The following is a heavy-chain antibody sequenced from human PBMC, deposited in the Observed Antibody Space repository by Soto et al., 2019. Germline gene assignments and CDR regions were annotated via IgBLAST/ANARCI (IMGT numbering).Heavy chain of an antibody. J-gene: IGHJ5*02. V-gene: IGHV3-30*03. CDR1: GFTFSVYG. CDR2: ISYDGSNK. CDR3: ATYESNGYYYPPGVDP. Sequence: GGSLRLSCAASGFTFSVYGMHWVRQAPGKGLEWVAVISYDGSNKYYADSVKGRFTISRDNSKNTLYLQMNSLRAEDTAVYYCATYESNGYYYPPGVDPWGQGTLVTVSS. D-gene: IGHD3-22*01.